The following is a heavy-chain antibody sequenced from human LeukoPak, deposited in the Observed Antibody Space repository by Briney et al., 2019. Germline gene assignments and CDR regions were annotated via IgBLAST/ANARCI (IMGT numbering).Heavy chain of an antibody. CDR3: ARGPHRGGTYYYYMDV. V-gene: IGHV3-21*01. Sequence: GGSLRLSCAASGFTFSSYSMNWVRQAPGKGLEWVSSISSSSSYIYYADSVKGRFTISRDNAKNSLYLQMNSLRAEDTAVYYCARGPHRGGTYYYYMDVWGRGTTVTISS. CDR2: ISSSSSYI. J-gene: IGHJ6*03. D-gene: IGHD1-26*01. CDR1: GFTFSSYS.